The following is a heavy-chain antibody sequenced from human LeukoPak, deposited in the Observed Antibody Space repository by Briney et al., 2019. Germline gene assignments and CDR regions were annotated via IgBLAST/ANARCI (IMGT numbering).Heavy chain of an antibody. Sequence: PGMSLRLSCAASGFTFRNYGMHWVRQAPGKGLEWVALIWYDGSNKYYADSVKGRFTISRDNSKNMLYLQMNSLRTEDTAVYYCATLRSDSSGWYYFDYWGQGTLVTVSS. J-gene: IGHJ4*02. CDR1: GFTFRNYG. D-gene: IGHD6-19*01. CDR2: IWYDGSNK. CDR3: ATLRSDSSGWYYFDY. V-gene: IGHV3-33*01.